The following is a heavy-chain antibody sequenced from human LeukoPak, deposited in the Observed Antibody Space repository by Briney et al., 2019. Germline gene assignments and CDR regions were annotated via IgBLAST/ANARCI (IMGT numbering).Heavy chain of an antibody. J-gene: IGHJ4*02. CDR2: IYYTGNT. CDR1: GGSISSTRYY. Sequence: PSETLSLTCTVSGGSISSTRYYWGWIRQPPGKGLEWIGYIYYTGNTNYNPSLKSRFTISVDTSKNQFSLKVNSVTAADTAVYYCARDNNYLDYWGQGTLVTVSS. V-gene: IGHV4-61*01. CDR3: ARDNNYLDY.